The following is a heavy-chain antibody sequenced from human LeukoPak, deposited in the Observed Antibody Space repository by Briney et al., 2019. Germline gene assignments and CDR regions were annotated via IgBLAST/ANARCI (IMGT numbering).Heavy chain of an antibody. J-gene: IGHJ3*02. V-gene: IGHV1-18*01. CDR2: ISAYNGNT. Sequence: ASVKVSCKASGYTFTSYGISWVRQAPGQGLEWMGWISAYNGNTNYAQKPQGRVTMTTDTFTSTAYMELRSLRSDDTAVYYCARESIVVVPAAIPFDIWGQGTMVTVSS. CDR3: ARESIVVVPAAIPFDI. CDR1: GYTFTSYG. D-gene: IGHD2-2*01.